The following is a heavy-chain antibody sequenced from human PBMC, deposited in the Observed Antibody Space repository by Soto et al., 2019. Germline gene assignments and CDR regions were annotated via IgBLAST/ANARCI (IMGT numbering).Heavy chain of an antibody. J-gene: IGHJ5*01. CDR3: ATKEGYSSGWYDWFDS. Sequence: QVPLVQSGAEVKKPGSSVKVSCKASGGTFSSYAISWVRQAPGRGLEWMGGIIPIFGTANYAQKFQGRVTITADESTSTAYMELSSLRSEDTAVYYCATKEGYSSGWYDWFDSWGQGTLVTVSS. D-gene: IGHD6-19*01. CDR1: GGTFSSYA. V-gene: IGHV1-69*12. CDR2: IIPIFGTA.